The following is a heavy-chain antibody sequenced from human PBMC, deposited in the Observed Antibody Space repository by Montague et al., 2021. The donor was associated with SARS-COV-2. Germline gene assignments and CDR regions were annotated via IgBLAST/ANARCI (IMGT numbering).Heavy chain of an antibody. CDR1: GYSFTSYW. Sequence: QSGAEVKEPGESLKISCKGSGYSFTSYWIGWVHQMPGKGLEWMGIIYPGDSDTRHSPSFQGQVTISADKSISTAYLQWSSLKASDTAIYYCARVTYYYYDTGGYWDAYDNWGQGTTVTVSS. J-gene: IGHJ3*02. V-gene: IGHV5-51*07. CDR3: ARVTYYYYDTGGYWDAYDN. CDR2: IYPGDSDT. D-gene: IGHD3-22*01.